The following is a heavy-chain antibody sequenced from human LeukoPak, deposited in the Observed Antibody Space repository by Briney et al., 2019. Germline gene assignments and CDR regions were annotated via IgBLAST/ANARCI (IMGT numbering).Heavy chain of an antibody. Sequence: ASVRVSCKASGGTFSSYAISWVRQAPGQGLEWMGWINPNSGGTNYAQKFQGRVTMTRDTSISTAYMELSRLRSDDTAVYYCAKTTVTEYYFDYWGQGTLVTVSS. CDR2: INPNSGGT. CDR3: AKTTVTEYYFDY. J-gene: IGHJ4*02. CDR1: GGTFSSYA. V-gene: IGHV1-2*02. D-gene: IGHD4-17*01.